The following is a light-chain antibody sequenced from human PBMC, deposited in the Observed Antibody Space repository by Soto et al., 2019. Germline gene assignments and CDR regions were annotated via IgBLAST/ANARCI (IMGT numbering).Light chain of an antibody. V-gene: IGLV1-47*01. CDR2: RDD. J-gene: IGLJ1*01. CDR1: SSNIETNY. CDR3: AAWDDSLNAFFV. Sequence: VLTQPPSASGTPGQRVSISCSGSSSNIETNYVYWYQHPPGAAPRLLIFRDDHRPAGVPVRFSASKSGTSASLAINGLRSEDEADYYCAAWDDSLNAFFVFGTGTKVTVL.